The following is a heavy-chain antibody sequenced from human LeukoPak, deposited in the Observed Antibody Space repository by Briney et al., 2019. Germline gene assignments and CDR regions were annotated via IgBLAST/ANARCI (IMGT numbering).Heavy chain of an antibody. V-gene: IGHV3-74*01. D-gene: IGHD2-15*01. CDR2: IKSDGSST. J-gene: IGHJ4*02. Sequence: GGSLRLSCAASGFTLSRYWMHWVRQAPGKGLGWVLRIKSDGSSTIYADSVKSRFTISRDNAKKTLFLQMNSLRAEETAVYFCARPYCSGGSCYDIDYWGQGTLVTVSA. CDR3: ARPYCSGGSCYDIDY. CDR1: GFTLSRYW.